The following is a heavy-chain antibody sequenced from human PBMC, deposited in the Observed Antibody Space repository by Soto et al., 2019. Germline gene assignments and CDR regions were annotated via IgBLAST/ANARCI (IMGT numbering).Heavy chain of an antibody. CDR1: GFTFRSYS. CDR2: ISSISSTT. V-gene: IGHV3-48*02. D-gene: IGHD3-10*01. CDR3: ATSFI. Sequence: EVQVVASGGGLVQPGGSLRLSCAASGFTFRSYSMNWVRQAPGKGLEWVSYISSISSTTNYADSVKGRFTISRDNAKNSLYLQMDSLRDEDTAMYYCATSFIRGQGTLVTVSS. J-gene: IGHJ4*02.